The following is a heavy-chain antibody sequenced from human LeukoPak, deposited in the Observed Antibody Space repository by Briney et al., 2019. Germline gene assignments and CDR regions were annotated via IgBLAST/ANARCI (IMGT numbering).Heavy chain of an antibody. CDR3: ARGRNPTARDGYDVDY. V-gene: IGHV1-46*01. Sequence: ASVKVSCKASGYTFTGYYMHWVRQAPGQGLEWMGIINPSGGSTSYAQKFQGRVTMTRDTSTSTVYMELSSLRSEDTAVYYCARGRNPTARDGYDVDYWGQGTLVTVSS. D-gene: IGHD5-24*01. CDR1: GYTFTGYY. J-gene: IGHJ4*02. CDR2: INPSGGST.